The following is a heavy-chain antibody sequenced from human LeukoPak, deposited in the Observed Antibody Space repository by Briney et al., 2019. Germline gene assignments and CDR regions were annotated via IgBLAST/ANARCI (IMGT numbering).Heavy chain of an antibody. J-gene: IGHJ4*01. CDR2: ISSSGSTI. D-gene: IGHD1-26*01. V-gene: IGHV3-11*04. CDR3: ARALGNQLGHSRSKSAPNDY. CDR1: GFTFSDYY. Sequence: GGSLRLSCAASGFTFSDYYMSWIRQAPGKGLEWVSYISSSGSTIYYADSVKGRFTISRDNAKNSLYLQMNSLRADDTAVYYCARALGNQLGHSRSKSAPNDYWGQGTLVTVSS.